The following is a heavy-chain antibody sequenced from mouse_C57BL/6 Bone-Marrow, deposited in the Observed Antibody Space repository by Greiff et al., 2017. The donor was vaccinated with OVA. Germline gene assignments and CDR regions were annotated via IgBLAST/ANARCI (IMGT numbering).Heavy chain of an antibody. Sequence: QVQLQQSGPELVKPGASVKISCKASGYAFSSSWMNWVKQRPGKGLEWIGRIYPGAGDTNYNGKFKGKATLTADKSSSTAYMQLSSLTSEDSAVYLWAGGSSGYVLVAYWGQGTLVTVSA. J-gene: IGHJ3*01. CDR2: IYPGAGDT. CDR1: GYAFSSSW. CDR3: AGGSSGYVLVAY. D-gene: IGHD3-2*02. V-gene: IGHV1-82*01.